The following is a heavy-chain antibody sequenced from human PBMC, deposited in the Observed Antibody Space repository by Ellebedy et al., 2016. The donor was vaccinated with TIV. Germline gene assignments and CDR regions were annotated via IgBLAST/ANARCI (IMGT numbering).Heavy chain of an antibody. V-gene: IGHV3-23*01. J-gene: IGHJ4*02. CDR1: GFTFSSYA. D-gene: IGHD5-18*01. CDR3: ARDGYSYGFGGPNDDY. Sequence: GGSLRLSXAASGFTFSSYAMSWVRQAPGKGLEWVSAISGSGGSTYYADSVKGRFTISRDNSKNTLYLQMNSLRAEDTAVYYCARDGYSYGFGGPNDDYWGQGALITVSS. CDR2: ISGSGGST.